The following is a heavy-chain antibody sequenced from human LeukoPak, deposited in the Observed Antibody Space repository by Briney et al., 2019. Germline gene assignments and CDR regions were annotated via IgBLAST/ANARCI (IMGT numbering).Heavy chain of an antibody. V-gene: IGHV4-61*02. J-gene: IGHJ5*02. Sequence: SETLSLTCTVSGGSISSGSYYWSWIRQPAGKGLEWIGRIYTSGSTNYNPSLKSRVTISVDTSKNQFSLKLSSVTAADTAVYYCARGGVVIPNWFDPWGQGTLVTVSS. D-gene: IGHD3-22*01. CDR3: ARGGVVIPNWFDP. CDR2: IYTSGST. CDR1: GGSISSGSYY.